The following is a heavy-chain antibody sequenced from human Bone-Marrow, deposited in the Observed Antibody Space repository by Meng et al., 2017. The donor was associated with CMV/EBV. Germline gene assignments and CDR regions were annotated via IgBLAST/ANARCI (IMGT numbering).Heavy chain of an antibody. CDR3: ARLEMATIKGDY. CDR2: INPNSGGT. J-gene: IGHJ4*02. V-gene: IGHV1-2*02. Sequence: ASVKVSCKASGYTFTGYYMHWVRQAPGQGLEWMGWINPNSGGTNYAQKLQGRVTMTTDTSTSTAYMELRSLRSDDTAVYYCARLEMATIKGDYWGQGTLVTVSS. D-gene: IGHD5-24*01. CDR1: GYTFTGYY.